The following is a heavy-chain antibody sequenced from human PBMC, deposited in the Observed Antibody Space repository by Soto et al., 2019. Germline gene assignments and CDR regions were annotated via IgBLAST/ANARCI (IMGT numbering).Heavy chain of an antibody. Sequence: ASVKVSCKASGGTFSSYAISWVRQAPGQGLEWMGGIIPISGTANYAQKFQGRVTITADESTSTAYMELSSLRSEDTAVYYCARSQGSSTSLENYKSYNYSMDVWRQGATVTVSS. J-gene: IGHJ6*02. V-gene: IGHV1-69*13. D-gene: IGHD2-2*01. CDR1: GGTFSSYA. CDR3: ARSQGSSTSLENYKSYNYSMDV. CDR2: IIPISGTA.